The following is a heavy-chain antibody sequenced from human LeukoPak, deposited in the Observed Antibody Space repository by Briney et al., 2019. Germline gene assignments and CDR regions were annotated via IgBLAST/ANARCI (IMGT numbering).Heavy chain of an antibody. D-gene: IGHD7-27*01. Sequence: SEILSLTCTVSGGSISSSSYYWGWIRQPPGKGLEWIGSIYYSGSTYYNPSLKSRVTISVDTSKNQFSLKLSSVTAADTAVYYCARGHTKPTGVGRYFDLWGRGTLVTVSS. CDR3: ARGHTKPTGVGRYFDL. J-gene: IGHJ2*01. V-gene: IGHV4-39*07. CDR1: GGSISSSSYY. CDR2: IYYSGST.